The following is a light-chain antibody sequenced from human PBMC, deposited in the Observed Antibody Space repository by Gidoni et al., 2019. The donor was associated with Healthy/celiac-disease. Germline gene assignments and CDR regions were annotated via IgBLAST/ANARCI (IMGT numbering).Light chain of an antibody. CDR2: DLS. CDR3: SSYTSSSIV. CDR1: SSDVGGYNY. V-gene: IGLV2-14*01. Sequence: QSAPPQPASLPGSPGQSTTISCTGTSSDVGGYNYVSWYQQHPGKAPKLMIYDLSNRPSGVSNRFSGSKSGNTASLTISGLQAEDEADYYCSSYTSSSIVFGGGTKLTVL. J-gene: IGLJ2*01.